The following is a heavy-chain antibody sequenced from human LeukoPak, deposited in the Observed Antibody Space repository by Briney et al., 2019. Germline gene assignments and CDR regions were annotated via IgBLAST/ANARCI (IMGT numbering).Heavy chain of an antibody. J-gene: IGHJ4*02. D-gene: IGHD6-19*01. V-gene: IGHV4-59*08. CDR1: GGSISNYY. CDR3: ARHGSGWYYFDY. CDR2: FYYSGNT. Sequence: PSETLSLTCTVSGGSISNYYWSWIRQPPGEGLEWIGYFYYSGNTIYNPSLKSRVTISVDTSKNQFSLKLSSVTAADTAVYYCARHGSGWYYFDYWGQGTLVTVSS.